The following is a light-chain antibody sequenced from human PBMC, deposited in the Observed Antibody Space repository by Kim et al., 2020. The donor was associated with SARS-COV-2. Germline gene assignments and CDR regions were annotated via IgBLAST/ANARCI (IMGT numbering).Light chain of an antibody. CDR3: QQYNNWPPYS. V-gene: IGKV3-15*01. J-gene: IGKJ2*03. CDR2: GAS. CDR1: QSISSN. Sequence: EIVMTQSPVTLSVSPGERATLSCRASQSISSNLAWYQQKPGQAPRLLIYGASTRATGIPARFSGSGSGTEFTLTISSLQSKDFAVYYCQQYNNWPPYSFGQGTKLEI.